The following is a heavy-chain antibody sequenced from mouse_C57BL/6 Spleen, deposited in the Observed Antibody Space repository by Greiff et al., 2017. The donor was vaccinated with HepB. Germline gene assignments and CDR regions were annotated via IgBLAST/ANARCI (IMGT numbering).Heavy chain of an antibody. CDR1: GFTFSDYG. J-gene: IGHJ3*01. D-gene: IGHD1-1*01. V-gene: IGHV5-17*01. CDR3: ARGGSSYWFAY. CDR2: ISSGSSTI. Sequence: EVMLVESGGGLVKPGGSLKLSCAASGFTFSDYGMHWVRQAPEKGLEWVAYISSGSSTIYYADTVKGRFTISRYNAKTTLFLQMTSLRSEDTAMYYCARGGSSYWFAYWGQGTLVTVSA.